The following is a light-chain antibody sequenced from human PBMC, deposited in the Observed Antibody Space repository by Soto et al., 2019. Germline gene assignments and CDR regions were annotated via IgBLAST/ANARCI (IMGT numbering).Light chain of an antibody. V-gene: IGKV3-11*01. CDR2: DAS. J-gene: IGKJ5*01. CDR3: QQRSNWPRLIT. Sequence: EIVLTQSPATLSLSPGERATLSCRASQSFSSYLAWYQQKPGQAPRLLIYDASKRATGIPARFSCRGSGTDFTLTISSLEPEDFAVYYCQQRSNWPRLITFGQGTRLEIK. CDR1: QSFSSY.